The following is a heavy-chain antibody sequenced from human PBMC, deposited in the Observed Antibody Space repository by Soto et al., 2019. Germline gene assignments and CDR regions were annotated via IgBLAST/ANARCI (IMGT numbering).Heavy chain of an antibody. CDR3: AREGYDILTGYYSIDY. D-gene: IGHD3-9*01. J-gene: IGHJ4*02. CDR2: IYYSGST. Sequence: PSETLSVTCTVAGGSVSSGSYYWSWIRQPPGKGLEWIGYIYYSGSTNYNPSLKSRVTISVDTSKNQFSLKLSSVTAADTAVYYCAREGYDILTGYYSIDYWGQGTLVTVSS. V-gene: IGHV4-61*01. CDR1: GGSVSSGSYY.